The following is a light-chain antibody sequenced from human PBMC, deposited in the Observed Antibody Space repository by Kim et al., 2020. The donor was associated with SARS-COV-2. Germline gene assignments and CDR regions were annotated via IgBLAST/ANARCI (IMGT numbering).Light chain of an antibody. V-gene: IGKV1-5*03. Sequence: SATVGDRVTIPCRASQKIDTWLAWDQQKPGQAPNHLIYRESSFQNGVPSRFSGSGAGTECKHTINGLQPDDFASDYCQQYKNDWTFGRGTKL. CDR1: QKIDTW. CDR3: QQYKNDWT. J-gene: IGKJ1*01. CDR2: RES.